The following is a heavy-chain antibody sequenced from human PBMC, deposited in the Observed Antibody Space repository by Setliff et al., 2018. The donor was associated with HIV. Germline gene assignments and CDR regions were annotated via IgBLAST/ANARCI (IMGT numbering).Heavy chain of an antibody. CDR2: ISAYNGNT. CDR1: GYTFTGYG. CDR3: ARGGGGYNFWSGYPSFDY. J-gene: IGHJ4*02. D-gene: IGHD3-3*01. Sequence: ASVKVSCKASGYTFTGYGISWVRQAPGQGLEWMGWISAYNGNTNYAQKLQGRVTMTTDTSTSTAYMELRSLRSDDTAVYYCARGGGGYNFWSGYPSFDYWGQGTLVTVSS. V-gene: IGHV1-18*01.